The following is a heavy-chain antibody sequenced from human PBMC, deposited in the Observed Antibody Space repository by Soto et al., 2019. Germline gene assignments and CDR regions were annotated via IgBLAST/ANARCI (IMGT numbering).Heavy chain of an antibody. CDR3: ARVVDTAKFYYGMDV. CDR1: GCSFTIYL. D-gene: IGHD5-18*01. CDR2: IYPGDSDT. Sequence: GDSLKISCKGSGCSFTIYLIGVWRQMPGKGLEWMGIIYPGDSDTRYSPSFQGQVTISADKSISTAYLQWSSLKASDTAMYYCARVVDTAKFYYGMDVWGQGT. V-gene: IGHV5-51*01. J-gene: IGHJ6*02.